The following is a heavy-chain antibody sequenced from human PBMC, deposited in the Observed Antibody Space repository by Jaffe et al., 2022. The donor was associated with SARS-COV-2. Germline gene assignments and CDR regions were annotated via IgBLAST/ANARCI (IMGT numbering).Heavy chain of an antibody. CDR2: IHYSGST. CDR1: GGSISSYY. V-gene: IGHV4-59*01. Sequence: QVQLQESGPGLVKPSETLSLTCTVSGGSISSYYWSWVRQPPGKGLEWIGYIHYSGSTNYNPSVKSRVTISVDTSKSQFSLRLSSVTAADTAVYYCARDRGRHSYYYGMDVWGQGTTVTVSS. J-gene: IGHJ6*02. D-gene: IGHD3-10*01. CDR3: ARDRGRHSYYYGMDV.